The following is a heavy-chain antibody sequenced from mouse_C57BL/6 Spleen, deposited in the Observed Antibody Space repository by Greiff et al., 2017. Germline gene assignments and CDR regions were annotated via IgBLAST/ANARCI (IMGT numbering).Heavy chain of an antibody. Sequence: EVQLQQSGPVLVKPGASVKMSCKASGYTFTDYYMNWVKQSHGKSLEWIGVINPYNGGTSYNQKFKGKATLTVDKSSSTAYMELNSLTSEDSAVYYCARGDSNSFAYWGQGTLVTVSA. V-gene: IGHV1-19*01. CDR3: ARGDSNSFAY. CDR1: GYTFTDYY. D-gene: IGHD2-5*01. J-gene: IGHJ3*01. CDR2: INPYNGGT.